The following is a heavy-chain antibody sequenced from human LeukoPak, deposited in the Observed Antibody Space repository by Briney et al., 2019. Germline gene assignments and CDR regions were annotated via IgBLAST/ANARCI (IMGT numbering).Heavy chain of an antibody. CDR1: GYSFTSYW. CDR3: ARHGFPSGDDAFDM. V-gene: IGHV5-51*01. Sequence: GESLKISCKGSGYSFTSYWIGWERQMPGKGVEWMGIIYPGDSDTRYSPSFQGQVTISADKSISTAYLQWSSLKHSDTAMYYCARHGFPSGDDAFDMGGQGTMVTVSS. J-gene: IGHJ3*02. D-gene: IGHD3-16*01. CDR2: IYPGDSDT.